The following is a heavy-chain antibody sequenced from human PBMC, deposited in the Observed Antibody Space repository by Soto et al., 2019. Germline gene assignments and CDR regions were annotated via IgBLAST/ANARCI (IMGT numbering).Heavy chain of an antibody. CDR2: ISYDGSNK. D-gene: IGHD3-3*01. J-gene: IGHJ6*02. V-gene: IGHV3-30-3*01. Sequence: LSLTCTVSGGSISGYYWSWIRQPPGKGLEWVAVISYDGSNKYYADSVKGRFTISRDNSKNTLYLQMNSLRAEDTAVYYCARDLTYYDFWSGPVYWYGMDVWGQGTTVTVSS. CDR1: GGSISGYY. CDR3: ARDLTYYDFWSGPVYWYGMDV.